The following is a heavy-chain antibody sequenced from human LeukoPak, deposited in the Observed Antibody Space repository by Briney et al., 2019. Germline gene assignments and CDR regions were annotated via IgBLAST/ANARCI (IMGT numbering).Heavy chain of an antibody. CDR3: ARRGSRDCSSTSCYPLDY. Sequence: GRSLRLSRAASGFTFDDHAMHWVRQAPGKGLEWVSGISWNSGNIGYAGSVKGRFTISRDNAKNSLFLQMNSLRAEDTALYYCARRGSRDCSSTSCYPLDYWGQGTLVTVSS. J-gene: IGHJ4*02. D-gene: IGHD2-2*01. V-gene: IGHV3-9*01. CDR2: ISWNSGNI. CDR1: GFTFDDHA.